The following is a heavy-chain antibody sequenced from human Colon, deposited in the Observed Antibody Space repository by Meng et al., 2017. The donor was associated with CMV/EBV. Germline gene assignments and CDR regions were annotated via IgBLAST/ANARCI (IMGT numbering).Heavy chain of an antibody. CDR1: GYTFTPYY. CDR2: MLPKTGAL. Sequence: LCQSGAGVRKPGLSVKVSFKASGYTFTPYYIPWVRQAPGQGLEWVGCMLPKTGALDYAQKFRGRITLTTDTSITTAYMELSGLTSDDTAVYYCIRENWYYDYWGLGTLVTVSS. CDR3: IRENWYYDY. D-gene: IGHD1-1*01. V-gene: IGHV1-2*02. J-gene: IGHJ4*02.